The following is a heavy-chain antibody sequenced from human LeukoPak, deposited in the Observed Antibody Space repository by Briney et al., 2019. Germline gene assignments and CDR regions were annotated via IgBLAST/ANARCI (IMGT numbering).Heavy chain of an antibody. D-gene: IGHD3-16*01. V-gene: IGHV4-38-2*02. CDR3: ARRNYDYVWGSYLGGRAFDI. J-gene: IGHJ3*02. CDR1: GYSISSGYY. CDR2: VYHSGST. Sequence: SETLSLTCTVSGYSISSGYYWGWIRQPPGKGLEWIGSVYHSGSTYYNPPLKSRVTISVDTSKNQFSLKLSSVTAADTAVYYCARRNYDYVWGSYLGGRAFDIWGQGTMVTVSS.